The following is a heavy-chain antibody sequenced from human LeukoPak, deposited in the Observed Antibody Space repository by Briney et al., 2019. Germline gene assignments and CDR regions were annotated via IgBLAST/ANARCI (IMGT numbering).Heavy chain of an antibody. CDR3: ARDQGLTAPPPYGLDV. D-gene: IGHD5-18*01. J-gene: IGHJ6*02. CDR2: IIPVLNIT. V-gene: IGHV1-69*10. Sequence: ASVKVSCKTSGGTFSSSAITWVRQAPGQGVEWMGRIIPVLNITTYAQKFQGRVTITADTSTSTVYMELSSLRSEETAVYYCARDQGLTAPPPYGLDVWGQGTTVIVSS. CDR1: GGTFSSSA.